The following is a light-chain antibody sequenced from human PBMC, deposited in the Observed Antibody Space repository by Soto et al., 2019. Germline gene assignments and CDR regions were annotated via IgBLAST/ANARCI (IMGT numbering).Light chain of an antibody. CDR2: EVT. CDR3: SSYAGSNSVL. V-gene: IGLV2-8*01. CDR1: SSDVGGYNY. J-gene: IGLJ2*01. Sequence: QSALTQPPSASGSPGQSVTISCTGMSSDVGGYNYVSWYQQHPGKAPKLMFYEVTKRPSGVPDRFSGSKSGNTASLTVSGLQAEDEADYYCSSYAGSNSVLFGGGTKVTVL.